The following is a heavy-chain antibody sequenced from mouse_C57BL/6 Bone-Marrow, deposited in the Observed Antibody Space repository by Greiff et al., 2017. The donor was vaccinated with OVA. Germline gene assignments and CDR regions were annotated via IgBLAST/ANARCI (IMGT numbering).Heavy chain of an antibody. CDR2: IDPENGDT. V-gene: IGHV14-4*01. Sequence: EVQLQQSGAELVRPGASVKLSCTASGFNIKDDYMHWVKQRPEQGLEWIGWIDPENGDTEYASKFQGKAIITADTSSNTAYLQLSILTSEDTAVYYCTTVGLLRFAYWGQGTLVTVSA. CDR1: GFNIKDDY. D-gene: IGHD2-3*01. CDR3: TTVGLLRFAY. J-gene: IGHJ3*01.